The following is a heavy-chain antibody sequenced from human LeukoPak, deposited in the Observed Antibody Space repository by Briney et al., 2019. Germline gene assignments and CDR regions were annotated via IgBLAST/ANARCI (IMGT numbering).Heavy chain of an antibody. Sequence: KAGGSLRLSCAASGFNFNTYTMNWVRQAPGKGLEWVSSISSDSSYIYYADAVHGRFTVSRDNAKYSLYLQMNNLRAEDTAVYYCVRGSYGAYDYWGQGSLVTVSS. J-gene: IGHJ4*02. D-gene: IGHD4-17*01. CDR3: VRGSYGAYDY. CDR2: ISSDSSYI. V-gene: IGHV3-21*01. CDR1: GFNFNTYT.